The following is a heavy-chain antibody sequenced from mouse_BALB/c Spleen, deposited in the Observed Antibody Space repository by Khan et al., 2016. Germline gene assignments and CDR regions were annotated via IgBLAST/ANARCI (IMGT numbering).Heavy chain of an antibody. J-gene: IGHJ2*01. V-gene: IGHV3-1*02. CDR2: IHYSRST. Sequence: EVQLQESGPDLVKPSQSLSLTCTVTGYSITSGYSWHWIRQFPGNKLEWMGFIHYSRSTNYTPSLNSRISITRATSKNQFFLQLNSVTTEDTATSCCARGANWVVDYWGQGTTLTVST. CDR1: GYSITSGYS. CDR3: ARGANWVVDY. D-gene: IGHD4-1*01.